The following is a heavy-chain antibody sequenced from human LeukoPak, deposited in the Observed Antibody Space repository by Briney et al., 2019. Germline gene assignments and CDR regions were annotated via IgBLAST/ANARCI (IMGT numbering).Heavy chain of an antibody. CDR1: GGSLSSSSYY. CDR2: IYYSGST. Sequence: SETLSLTCTVSGGSLSSSSYYWGWIRHPPGKGRGWIGSIYYSGSTYYNPSLKSRVTISVDTSKNQFSLKLSSVTAADTAVYYCAREIFGVVKGWFDPWGQGTLVTVSS. CDR3: AREIFGVVKGWFDP. J-gene: IGHJ5*02. V-gene: IGHV4-39*01. D-gene: IGHD3-3*01.